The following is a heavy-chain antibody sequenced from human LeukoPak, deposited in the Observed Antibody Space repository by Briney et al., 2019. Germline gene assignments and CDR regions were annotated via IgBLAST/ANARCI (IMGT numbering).Heavy chain of an antibody. CDR1: GGSFSGYY. J-gene: IGHJ4*02. V-gene: IGHV4-4*07. CDR3: AREIVTVTSRRFDY. D-gene: IGHD4-17*01. CDR2: IYTSGST. Sequence: PSETLSLTCAVYGGSFSGYYWSWIRQPAGKGLEWIGRIYTSGSTNYNPSLKSRVTMSVDTSKNQFSLKLSSVTAADTAVYYCAREIVTVTSRRFDYWGQGTLVTVSS.